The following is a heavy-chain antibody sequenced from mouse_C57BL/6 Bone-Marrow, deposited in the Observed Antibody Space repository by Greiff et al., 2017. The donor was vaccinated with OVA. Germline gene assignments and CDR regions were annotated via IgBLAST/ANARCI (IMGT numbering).Heavy chain of an antibody. D-gene: IGHD2-4*01. CDR2: ISYSGST. J-gene: IGHJ1*03. V-gene: IGHV3-8*01. CDR3: ARYNYDYPLYWYFDV. CDR1: GYSITSDY. Sequence: EVKLVESGPGLAKPSQTLSLTCSVTGYSITSDYWNWIRKFPGNKLEYMGYISYSGSTYYNPSLKSRISITRDTSKNQYYLQLNSVTTEDTATYYGARYNYDYPLYWYFDVWGTGTTVTVSS.